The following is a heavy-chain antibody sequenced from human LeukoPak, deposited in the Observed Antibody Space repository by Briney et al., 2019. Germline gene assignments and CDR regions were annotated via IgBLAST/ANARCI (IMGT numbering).Heavy chain of an antibody. D-gene: IGHD2-15*01. CDR3: ARDRGYSADQ. J-gene: IGHJ4*02. CDR2: IHSDGSSP. Sequence: PGGSLRLSCAASGFTFSIYWMHWVRQAPGKGLEWVSHIHSDGSSPSYADSVKGRFTISRDNAKNMLYLQMNSLRAEDTAVYFCARDRGYSADQWGQGTLVTVSS. V-gene: IGHV3-74*01. CDR1: GFTFSIYW.